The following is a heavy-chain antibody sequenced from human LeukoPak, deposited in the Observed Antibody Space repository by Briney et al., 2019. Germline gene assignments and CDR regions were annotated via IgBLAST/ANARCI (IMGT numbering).Heavy chain of an antibody. Sequence: GGSLRLSCAAPGFTFSTYAMNWVRQAPGKGLEWVSAISDSGTSTYYADSMKGRFTISRDNSKNTLYLQMNSLRAEDTAVYCCARALRVVGATSGGAFDIWGQGTMVTVSS. J-gene: IGHJ3*02. CDR3: ARALRVVGATSGGAFDI. CDR1: GFTFSTYA. V-gene: IGHV3-23*01. D-gene: IGHD1-26*01. CDR2: ISDSGTST.